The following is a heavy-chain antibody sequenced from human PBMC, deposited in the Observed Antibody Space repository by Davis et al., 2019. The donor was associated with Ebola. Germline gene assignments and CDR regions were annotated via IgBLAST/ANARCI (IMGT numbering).Heavy chain of an antibody. D-gene: IGHD2-21*01. CDR2: INPYNGDT. J-gene: IGHJ4*02. Sequence: ASVKVSCKASGYTFTSYYMHCVRQAPGQGLEWMGRINPYNGDTNLAQKFQDRVTMTRDTSISTGYMDLSNLTSDDTAVYYCRVVVDEYFEYWAQGTLVSVSS. V-gene: IGHV1-2*06. CDR3: RVVVDEYFEY. CDR1: GYTFTSYY.